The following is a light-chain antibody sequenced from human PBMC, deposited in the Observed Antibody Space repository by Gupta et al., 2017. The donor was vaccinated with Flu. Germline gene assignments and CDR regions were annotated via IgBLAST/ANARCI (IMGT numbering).Light chain of an antibody. V-gene: IGLV3-1*01. J-gene: IGLJ1*01. Sequence: GQTASITCSGDELGDKYTFGYQRRPGQALVLVIYQDSKRPSGIPERFSGYNSGNTATLTIGGTQAMDEADYDGQAWDSSIFVFGTGTKVTVL. CDR1: ELGDKY. CDR3: QAWDSSIFV. CDR2: QDS.